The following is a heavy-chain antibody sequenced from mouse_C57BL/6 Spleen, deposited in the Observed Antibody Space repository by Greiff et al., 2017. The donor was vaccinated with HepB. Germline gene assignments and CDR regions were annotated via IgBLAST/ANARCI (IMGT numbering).Heavy chain of an antibody. CDR2: ISSGGDYI. CDR1: GFTFSSYA. CDR3: TRDTGYYSTRYFDY. Sequence: EVQRVESGEGLVKPGGSLKLSCAASGFTFSSYAMSWVRQTPEKRLEWVAYISSGGDYIYYADTVKGRFTISRDNARNTLYLQMSSLKSEDTAMYYCTRDTGYYSTRYFDYWGQGTTLTVSS. D-gene: IGHD2-3*01. J-gene: IGHJ2*01. V-gene: IGHV5-9-1*02.